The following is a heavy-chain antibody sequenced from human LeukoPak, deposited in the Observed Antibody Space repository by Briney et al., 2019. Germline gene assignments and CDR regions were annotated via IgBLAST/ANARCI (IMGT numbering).Heavy chain of an antibody. CDR3: VRDGSYYDSSGYYYLH. V-gene: IGHV1-69*01. Sequence: SVKVSCKASGGTFSSYAISWVRQAPGQGLEWMGGITPMFGTANYAQKFQGRVTITADESTSTAYMELSSLRSEDTAVYYCVRDGSYYDSSGYYYLHWGQGTLVTVSS. CDR1: GGTFSSYA. D-gene: IGHD3-22*01. CDR2: ITPMFGTA. J-gene: IGHJ4*02.